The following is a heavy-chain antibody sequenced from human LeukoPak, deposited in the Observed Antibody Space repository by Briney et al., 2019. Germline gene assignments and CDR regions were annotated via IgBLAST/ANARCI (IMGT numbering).Heavy chain of an antibody. CDR3: ARGGVVIEGATSIDY. D-gene: IGHD1-26*01. V-gene: IGHV3-64*01. J-gene: IGHJ4*02. CDR2: ISSNGGST. CDR1: GFTFSNYA. Sequence: GGSLRLSRAASGFTFSNYAMHWVRQAPGKGLEYVSVISSNGGSTYFANSVKGRFTISRENSKNTLYLQMGSLRAEDMAVYYCARGGVVIEGATSIDYWGQGTLVTVSS.